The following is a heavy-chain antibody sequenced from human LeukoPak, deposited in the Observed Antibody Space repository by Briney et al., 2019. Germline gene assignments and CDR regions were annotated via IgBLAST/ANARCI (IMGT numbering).Heavy chain of an antibody. CDR3: ARVPYEYGDYTITFDY. Sequence: ASVKVSCKASGYTFTSYDINWVRQATGQGLEWMGWMNPNSGNTGYAQKFQGRVTMTRNTSISTAYMELSSLRSEDTAVYYCARVPYEYGDYTITFDYWGQGTLVTVSS. CDR1: GYTFTSYD. J-gene: IGHJ4*02. V-gene: IGHV1-8*01. CDR2: MNPNSGNT. D-gene: IGHD4-17*01.